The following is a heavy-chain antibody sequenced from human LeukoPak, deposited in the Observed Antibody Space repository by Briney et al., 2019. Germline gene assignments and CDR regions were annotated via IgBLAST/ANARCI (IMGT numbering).Heavy chain of an antibody. CDR2: INPSGGST. Sequence: GASVKVSCKASGYTFTSYYMHWVRQAPGQGLEWMGIINPSGGSTSYAQKFQGRVTMTRDMSTSTVYMELSSLRSEDTAVYYCARPSGWLYYFDYWGQGTLATVSS. D-gene: IGHD6-19*01. CDR1: GYTFTSYY. CDR3: ARPSGWLYYFDY. J-gene: IGHJ4*02. V-gene: IGHV1-46*01.